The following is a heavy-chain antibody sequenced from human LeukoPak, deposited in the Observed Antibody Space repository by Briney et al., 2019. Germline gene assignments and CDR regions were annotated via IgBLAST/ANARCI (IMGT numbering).Heavy chain of an antibody. CDR1: GFTFSSYE. D-gene: IGHD3-10*01. Sequence: GGSLRLSCAASGFTFSSYEMNWVRQDPGRGREWVSYISSSGSTIYYADSVKGRFTISRDNAKNSLYLQMNSLRAEDTAVYYCAREANYYGSGSYFEGTFDYWGQGSLVTVSS. CDR3: AREANYYGSGSYFEGTFDY. CDR2: ISSSGSTI. J-gene: IGHJ4*02. V-gene: IGHV3-48*03.